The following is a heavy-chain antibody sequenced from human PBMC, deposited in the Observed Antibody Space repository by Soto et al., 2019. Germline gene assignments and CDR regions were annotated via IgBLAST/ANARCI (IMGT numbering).Heavy chain of an antibody. Sequence: RGESLKISCKGSGYSFTSYWIGWVRQMPGKGLEWMGIIYPGDSDTSYSPSFQGQVTISADKSISTAYLQWSSLKASDTAMYYCVRSRLAYCGGDCPSDYWGQGTLVTVSS. CDR2: IYPGDSDT. J-gene: IGHJ4*02. V-gene: IGHV5-51*01. D-gene: IGHD2-21*02. CDR3: VRSRLAYCGGDCPSDY. CDR1: GYSFTSYW.